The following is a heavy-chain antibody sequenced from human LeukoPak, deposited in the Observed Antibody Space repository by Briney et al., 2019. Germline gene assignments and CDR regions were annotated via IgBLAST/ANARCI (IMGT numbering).Heavy chain of an antibody. D-gene: IGHD6-13*01. CDR2: IIPIFGTA. CDR1: GGTFSSYA. CDR3: ARGGGSSSWATFDY. V-gene: IGHV1-69*13. Sequence: ASVKVSCKASGGTFSSYAISWVRQAPGQGLEWMGGIIPIFGTANYAQKFQGRVTITADESTSTAYMELGSLRSEDTAVYYCARGGGSSSWATFDYWGQGTLVTVSS. J-gene: IGHJ4*02.